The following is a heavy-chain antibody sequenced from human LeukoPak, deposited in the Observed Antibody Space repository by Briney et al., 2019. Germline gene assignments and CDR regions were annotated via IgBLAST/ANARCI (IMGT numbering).Heavy chain of an antibody. J-gene: IGHJ4*02. CDR1: GFTFSGSA. V-gene: IGHV3-43*02. Sequence: PGGSLKLSCAASGFTFSGSAMHWVRQAPGKGLEWVSLIYGDGGSTYYTDSVKGRFTISRDNSKNSLYLQMNSLRTEDTALYFCAKGNGFLDFWGQGTLVTVSS. D-gene: IGHD2-8*01. CDR2: IYGDGGST. CDR3: AKGNGFLDF.